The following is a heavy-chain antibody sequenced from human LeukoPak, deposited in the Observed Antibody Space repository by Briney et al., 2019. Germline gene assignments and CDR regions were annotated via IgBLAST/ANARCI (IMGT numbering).Heavy chain of an antibody. Sequence: GGSLRLSCAASGFTFSSYGMHWVRQAPGKGLEWVVVIWYDGSNKYYADSVKGRFTISRDNSKNTLYLQMNSLRAEDTAVYYCAKEYEGLDYWGQGTLVTVSS. CDR2: IWYDGSNK. CDR1: GFTFSSYG. V-gene: IGHV3-33*06. J-gene: IGHJ4*02. CDR3: AKEYEGLDY. D-gene: IGHD2-8*01.